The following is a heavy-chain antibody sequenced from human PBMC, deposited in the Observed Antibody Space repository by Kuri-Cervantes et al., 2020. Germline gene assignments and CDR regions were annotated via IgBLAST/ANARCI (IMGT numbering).Heavy chain of an antibody. CDR2: ISAYNGDT. D-gene: IGHD6-13*01. CDR1: GYTFTGYY. J-gene: IGHJ3*02. CDR3: LAAADDAFDI. Sequence: ASVKVSCKASGYTFTGYYMHWVRQAPGQGLEWMGWISAYNGDTNYAQKLQGRVTMTTDTSTSTAYMELRSLRSDDTAVYYCLAAADDAFDIWGQGTMVTVSS. V-gene: IGHV1-18*04.